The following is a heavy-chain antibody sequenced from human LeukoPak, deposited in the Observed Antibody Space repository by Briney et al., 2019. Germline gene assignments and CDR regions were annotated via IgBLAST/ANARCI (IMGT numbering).Heavy chain of an antibody. Sequence: SETLSLTCAVYGGSFSGYYWSWIRQPPGKGLEWIGYIYYSGSTNYNPSLKSRVTISVDTSKNQFSLKLSSVTAADTAVYYCARVDSYDSSGYPDYWGQGTLVTVSS. V-gene: IGHV4-59*01. CDR3: ARVDSYDSSGYPDY. CDR2: IYYSGST. CDR1: GGSFSGYY. D-gene: IGHD3-22*01. J-gene: IGHJ4*02.